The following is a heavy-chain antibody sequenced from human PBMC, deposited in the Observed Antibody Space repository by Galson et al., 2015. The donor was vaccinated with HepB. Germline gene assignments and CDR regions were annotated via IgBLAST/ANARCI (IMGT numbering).Heavy chain of an antibody. D-gene: IGHD3-10*01. CDR2: IYYSGST. CDR3: ARQFNQRISMVRAVIGWFDP. V-gene: IGHV4-39*01. CDR1: GGSISSSSYY. Sequence: LSLTCTVSGGSISSSSYYWGWIRQPPGKGLEWIGSIYYSGSTYYNPPLKSRVTISVDTSKNQFSLRLTSVTAADTSVYYCARQFNQRISMVRAVIGWFDPWGQGTLVTVSS. J-gene: IGHJ5*02.